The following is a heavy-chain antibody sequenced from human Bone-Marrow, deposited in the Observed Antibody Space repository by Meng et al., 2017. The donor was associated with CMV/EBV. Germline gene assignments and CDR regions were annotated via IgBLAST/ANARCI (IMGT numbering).Heavy chain of an antibody. CDR2: AYYRSKWNN. CDR3: ARLGGDVDY. J-gene: IGHJ4*02. V-gene: IGHV6-1*01. CDR1: GDSVSSKSAA. D-gene: IGHD3-16*01. Sequence: CAISGDSVSSKSAAWNWIRQSPSRGLEWLGRAYYRSKWNNEYAVSVKSRIIITPDTSKNQFSLQLNSVTPDDTAVYYCARLGGDVDYWGQGTLVTVSS.